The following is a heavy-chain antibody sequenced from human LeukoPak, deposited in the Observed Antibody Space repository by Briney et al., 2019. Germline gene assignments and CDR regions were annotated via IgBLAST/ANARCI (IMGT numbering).Heavy chain of an antibody. D-gene: IGHD4-17*01. Sequence: GASAKVSCKASGYTFTGYYMHWVRQAPGQGLEWMGWINPNSGGTNYAQKFQGRVTMTRDTSISTAYMELSRLRSDDTAVYYCARESFSNDYGFDYWGQGTLVTVSS. CDR1: GYTFTGYY. CDR3: ARESFSNDYGFDY. V-gene: IGHV1-2*02. J-gene: IGHJ4*02. CDR2: INPNSGGT.